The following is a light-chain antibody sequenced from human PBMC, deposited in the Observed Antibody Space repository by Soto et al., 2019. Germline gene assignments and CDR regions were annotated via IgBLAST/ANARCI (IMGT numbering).Light chain of an antibody. CDR3: QAWDSRNVV. CDR2: QDS. CDR1: KLGDKY. V-gene: IGLV3-1*01. Sequence: SYELTQPHSVSVSPGQTASITCSGDKLGDKYACWYQQKPGQSPVLVIYQDSKRPSGITERFSGANSGNTATLTISGTQAMDEADYYCQAWDSRNVVFGGGTKLTVL. J-gene: IGLJ2*01.